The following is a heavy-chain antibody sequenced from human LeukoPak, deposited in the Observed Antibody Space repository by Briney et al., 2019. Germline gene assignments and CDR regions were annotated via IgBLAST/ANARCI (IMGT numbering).Heavy chain of an antibody. CDR2: IYTSGST. CDR3: ARARRIIDY. D-gene: IGHD2-15*01. CDR1: GGSTSSGSYY. V-gene: IGHV4-61*02. J-gene: IGHJ4*02. Sequence: PSETLSLTRTVSGGSTSSGSYYWSWIRQPAGKGLEWIGRIYTSGSTNYNPSLKSRVTISVDTSKNQFSLRLSSVTAADTAVYYCARARRIIDYWGQGTLVTVSS.